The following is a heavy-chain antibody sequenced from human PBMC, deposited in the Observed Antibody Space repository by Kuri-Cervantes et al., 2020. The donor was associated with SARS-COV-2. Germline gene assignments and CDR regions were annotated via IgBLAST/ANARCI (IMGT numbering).Heavy chain of an antibody. CDR1: GFTFSDYY. V-gene: IGHV3-11*01. Sequence: GESLKISCAASGFTFSDYYMSWIRQAPGKGLEWVSYISSSGSTIYYADSVKGRFTISRDNSKNTLYLQMNSLRAEDTAVYYCARGGGWQPLDYWGQGTLVTVSS. CDR2: ISSSGSTI. CDR3: ARGGGWQPLDY. J-gene: IGHJ4*02. D-gene: IGHD2-15*01.